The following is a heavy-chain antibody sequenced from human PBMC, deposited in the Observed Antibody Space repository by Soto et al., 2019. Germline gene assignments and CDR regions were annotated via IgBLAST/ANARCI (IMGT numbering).Heavy chain of an antibody. CDR2: ISGYTGNT. Sequence: QVQLVQSGPEVKKPGASVKVSCKTSGYSFASHGVSWGRQAPGQGLEWKGWISGYTGNTDYAQKCQGRLIVTSDTSTSTASMELRTLSSGDTDVYYCARAPHFVAMVYGGEENWLTSWVQGTLVTVSS. CDR3: ARAPHFVAMVYGGEENWLTS. D-gene: IGHD2-8*01. CDR1: GYSFASHG. V-gene: IGHV1-18*01. J-gene: IGHJ4*02.